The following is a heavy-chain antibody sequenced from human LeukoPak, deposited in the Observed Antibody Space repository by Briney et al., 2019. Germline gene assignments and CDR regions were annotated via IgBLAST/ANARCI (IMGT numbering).Heavy chain of an antibody. J-gene: IGHJ4*02. Sequence: PGGSLRLSCAASGFTFSDYYMSWIRQAPGKGLEWVSYISSIGTIYYADSVKGRFTISRDNAKNSLYLQMNSLRAEDTAVYYCASEGWEERYFDYWGQGTLVTVSS. CDR2: ISSIGTI. D-gene: IGHD1-26*01. CDR3: ASEGWEERYFDY. V-gene: IGHV3-69-1*01. CDR1: GFTFSDYY.